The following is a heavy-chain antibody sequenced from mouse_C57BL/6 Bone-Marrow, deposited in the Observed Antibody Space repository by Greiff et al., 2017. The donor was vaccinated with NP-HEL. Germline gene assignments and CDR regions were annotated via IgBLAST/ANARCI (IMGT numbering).Heavy chain of an antibody. CDR2: IYPGGGYT. Sequence: VQLQQSGAELVRPGTSVKMSCKASGYTFTNYWIGWAKQRPGHGLEWIGDIYPGGGYTNYNEKFKGKATLTADKSSSTAYMQFSSLTSEDSAIYYCARKDYSGSSYAYYFDYWGQGTTLTVSS. J-gene: IGHJ2*01. D-gene: IGHD1-1*01. CDR3: ARKDYSGSSYAYYFDY. CDR1: GYTFTNYW. V-gene: IGHV1-63*01.